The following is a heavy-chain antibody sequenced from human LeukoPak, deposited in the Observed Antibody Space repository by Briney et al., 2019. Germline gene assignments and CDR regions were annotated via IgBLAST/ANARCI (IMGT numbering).Heavy chain of an antibody. CDR2: IKQDGSEK. CDR1: GFTFSSYW. D-gene: IGHD6-13*01. J-gene: IGHJ6*03. CDR3: ARAAAQPYYYYYMDV. Sequence: QPGGSLRLSCAASGFTFSSYWMSWVRQAPGKGLEWVANIKQDGSEKYYVDSVKGRFTISRDNAKNSLYPQMNSLRAEDTAVYYCARAAAQPYYYYYMDVWGKGTTVTVSS. V-gene: IGHV3-7*01.